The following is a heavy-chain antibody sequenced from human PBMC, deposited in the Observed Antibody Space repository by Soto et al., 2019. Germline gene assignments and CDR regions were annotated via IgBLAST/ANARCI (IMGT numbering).Heavy chain of an antibody. V-gene: IGHV1-18*04. CDR2: ISAYNGNT. J-gene: IGHJ5*02. Sequence: ASVKVSFKASGYTFTSYGISWLRQAPGQGLEWMGWISAYNGNTNYAQKLQGRVTMTTDTSTSTAYMELRSLRSDDTAVYYCARGLGVRGVIKFDPWGQGTLVTVSS. D-gene: IGHD3-10*01. CDR3: ARGLGVRGVIKFDP. CDR1: GYTFTSYG.